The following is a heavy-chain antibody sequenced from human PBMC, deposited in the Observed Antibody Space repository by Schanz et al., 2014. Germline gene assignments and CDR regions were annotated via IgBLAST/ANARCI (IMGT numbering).Heavy chain of an antibody. Sequence: EVQLVESGGGLVQPGGSLRLSCAASGFSFSTHAMSWVRQAPGQGLEWISYISSGSSTIHYADSVRGRFTISRDNAKNSLFLQMNSLRAEDTAKYYCARGNYGMDVWGQGTVVTVSS. J-gene: IGHJ6*02. CDR3: ARGNYGMDV. CDR2: ISSGSSTI. V-gene: IGHV3-48*04. CDR1: GFSFSTHA.